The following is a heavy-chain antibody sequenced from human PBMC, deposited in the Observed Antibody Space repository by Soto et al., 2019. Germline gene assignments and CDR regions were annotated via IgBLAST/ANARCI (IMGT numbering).Heavy chain of an antibody. CDR2: IKQDGSEK. CDR3: ARDRGWLDY. CDR1: GFTFISYW. Sequence: GSLRLSCAASGFTFISYWMILVRQAPGKGLEWVANIKQDGSEKYYVDSVKGRFTISRDNAKNSLYLQMNSLRAEDTAVYYCARDRGWLDYWGQGTLVTVSS. V-gene: IGHV3-7*01. D-gene: IGHD5-12*01. J-gene: IGHJ4*02.